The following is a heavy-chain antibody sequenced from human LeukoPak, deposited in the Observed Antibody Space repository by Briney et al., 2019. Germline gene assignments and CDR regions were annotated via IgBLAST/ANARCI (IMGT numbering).Heavy chain of an antibody. J-gene: IGHJ4*02. CDR3: AKDLEGTMVRGVIGVYFDY. Sequence: GGSLRLSCAASGFTFSNYWMSWVRQAPGKGLEWVPAVSGSGGSTYYADSVKGRFTISRDNSKNTLYLQMNSLRAEDTAVYYCAKDLEGTMVRGVIGVYFDYWGQGTLVTVSS. D-gene: IGHD3-10*01. CDR1: GFTFSNYW. CDR2: VSGSGGST. V-gene: IGHV3-23*01.